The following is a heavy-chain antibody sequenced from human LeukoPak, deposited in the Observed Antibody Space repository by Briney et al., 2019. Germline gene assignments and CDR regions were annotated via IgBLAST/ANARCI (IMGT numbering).Heavy chain of an antibody. CDR2: IIPIFGTA. Sequence: SVKVSCKASGGTFSSYAISWVRQAPGQGLEWMGGIIPIFGTANYAQKFQGRVTITADESTSTAYMELSSLRSDDTAVYYCARDSYGDYDFDYWGQGTLVTVSS. CDR3: ARDSYGDYDFDY. D-gene: IGHD4-17*01. V-gene: IGHV1-69*13. CDR1: GGTFSSYA. J-gene: IGHJ4*02.